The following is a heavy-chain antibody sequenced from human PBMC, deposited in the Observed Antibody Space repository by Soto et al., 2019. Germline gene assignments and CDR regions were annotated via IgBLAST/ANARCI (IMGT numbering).Heavy chain of an antibody. CDR2: ISAYNGNT. J-gene: IGHJ6*02. CDR1: GYTLTSYG. Sequence: ASVKVSCKASGYTLTSYGISWVRQAPGQGLERMGWISAYNGNTNYAQKLQGRVTMTTDTSTSTAYMELRSLRSDDTAVYYCAREHDSSSPPWDYYYYYGMDVWGQGTTVTVSS. V-gene: IGHV1-18*01. CDR3: AREHDSSSPPWDYYYYYGMDV. D-gene: IGHD6-13*01.